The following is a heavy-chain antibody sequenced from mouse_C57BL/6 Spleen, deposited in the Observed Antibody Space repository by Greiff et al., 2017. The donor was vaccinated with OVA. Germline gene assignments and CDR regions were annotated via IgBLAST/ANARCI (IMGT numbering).Heavy chain of an antibody. Sequence: VQLQQSGAELVKPGASVKISCKASGYAFSSYWMNWVKQRPGKGLEWIGQIYPGDGDTNYNGKFKGKATLTADKSSSTAYMQLSSLTSEDSAVYFCARNYDYDCYAMDYWGQGTSVTVSS. J-gene: IGHJ4*01. CDR2: IYPGDGDT. V-gene: IGHV1-80*01. CDR1: GYAFSSYW. CDR3: ARNYDYDCYAMDY. D-gene: IGHD2-4*01.